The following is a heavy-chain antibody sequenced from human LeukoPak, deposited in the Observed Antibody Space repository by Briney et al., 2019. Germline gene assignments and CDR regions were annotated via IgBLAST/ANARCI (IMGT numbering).Heavy chain of an antibody. D-gene: IGHD1-1*01. V-gene: IGHV3-21*01. J-gene: IGHJ4*02. CDR3: AKDGAGTAGIYFDY. Sequence: GGSLRLSCAASGFTFSSYSMIWVRQAPGKGLEWVSSISSSSSYIYYADSVKGRFTISRDNSKNTLYLQMNSLRAEDTAVYYWAKDGAGTAGIYFDYWGQGTLVTVSS. CDR1: GFTFSSYS. CDR2: ISSSSSYI.